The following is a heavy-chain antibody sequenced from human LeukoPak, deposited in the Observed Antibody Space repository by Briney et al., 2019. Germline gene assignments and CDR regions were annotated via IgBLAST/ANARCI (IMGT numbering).Heavy chain of an antibody. V-gene: IGHV3-74*01. Sequence: GGSLRLSCAASGFTFSDYWMHWIREAPGKGLVWVARISDDGSETDYGDSVKGRFTFSRDNAKNTLYLQMNSLRAEDTAVYYCTRGGSWGSAYYFDNWGQGILVTVSS. CDR1: GFTFSDYW. CDR2: ISDDGSET. J-gene: IGHJ4*02. D-gene: IGHD6-13*01. CDR3: TRGGSWGSAYYFDN.